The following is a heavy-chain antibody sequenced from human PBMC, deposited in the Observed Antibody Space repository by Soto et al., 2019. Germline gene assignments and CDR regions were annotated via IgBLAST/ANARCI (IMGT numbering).Heavy chain of an antibody. J-gene: IGHJ4*02. CDR3: AKDRDCSGGSCYYNY. V-gene: IGHV3-23*01. CDR1: VFPFGSYA. Sequence: GGSLRLSCSTSVFPFGSYAMNWVRQAPGKGLEWVSAIGGSGGSTYYADSVKGRFTISRDNSKNTLYLQMNSLRAEDTAVYYCAKDRDCSGGSCYYNYWGQGTLVTVSS. CDR2: IGGSGGST. D-gene: IGHD2-15*01.